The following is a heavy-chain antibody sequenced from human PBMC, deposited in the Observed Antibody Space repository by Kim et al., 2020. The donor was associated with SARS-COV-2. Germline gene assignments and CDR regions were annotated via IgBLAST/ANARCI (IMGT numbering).Heavy chain of an antibody. CDR3: ARESDVAGNDY. V-gene: IGHV3-11*06. J-gene: IGHJ4*02. Sequence: THYADSVKGQFTIPKDNADNSLYLQMNNLRAKDTALYYCARESDVAGNDYWGQGTLVTVSS. CDR2: T. D-gene: IGHD6-19*01.